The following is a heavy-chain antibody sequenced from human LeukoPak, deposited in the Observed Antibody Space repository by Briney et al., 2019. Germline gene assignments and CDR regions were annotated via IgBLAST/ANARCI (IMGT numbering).Heavy chain of an antibody. Sequence: PGGSLRLSCAASGFTFSSYAMSWVRQAPGKGLEWVSAISGSDGSTYYADSVKGRFTISRDNSKNTLYLQMNSLRAEDTAVYYCAKVSSPNTYYYDSSGYLDYWGQGTLVTVSS. CDR1: GFTFSSYA. D-gene: IGHD3-22*01. CDR2: ISGSDGST. CDR3: AKVSSPNTYYYDSSGYLDY. V-gene: IGHV3-23*01. J-gene: IGHJ4*02.